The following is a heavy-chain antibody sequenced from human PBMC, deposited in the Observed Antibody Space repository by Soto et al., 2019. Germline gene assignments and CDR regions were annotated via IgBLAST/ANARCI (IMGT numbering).Heavy chain of an antibody. V-gene: IGHV3-21*01. CDR2: ISSGSTYI. J-gene: IGHJ4*02. CDR3: ARESDGDLGY. Sequence: EVQLVESGGGLVKPGGSLRLSCAASGFTFSSYSMNWIRQAPGKGLEWVSSISSGSTYIYYADSLKGRFTISRDNAKNSLYLQMNSLRADGTAVYYCARESDGDLGYWGQGTLVTVSS. CDR1: GFTFSSYS. D-gene: IGHD4-17*01.